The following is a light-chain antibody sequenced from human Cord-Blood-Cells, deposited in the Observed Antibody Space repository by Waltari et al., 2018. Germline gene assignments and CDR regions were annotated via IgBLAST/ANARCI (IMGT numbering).Light chain of an antibody. J-gene: IGKJ3*01. CDR1: QSIRSY. CDR3: QQSYSTPFT. Sequence: DIHMTQPPSSLSASVCDSVTITCRASQSIRSYLNWYQQKPGKAPKLLIYAASSLQSGVPSRFSGSGSGTDFTLTISSLQPEDFATYYCQQSYSTPFTFGPGTKVDIK. V-gene: IGKV1-39*01. CDR2: AAS.